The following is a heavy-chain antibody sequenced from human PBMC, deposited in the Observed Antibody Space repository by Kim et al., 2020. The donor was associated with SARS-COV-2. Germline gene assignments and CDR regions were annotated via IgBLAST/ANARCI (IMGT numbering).Heavy chain of an antibody. CDR1: GFTFNSYW. CDR3: ARDPTYCSGGSCYSNGFDP. V-gene: IGHV3-74*01. CDR2: INSEGSST. J-gene: IGHJ5*02. Sequence: GGSLRLSCAASGFTFNSYWMQWVRQAPGKGLVWVSRINSEGSSTRYADSVKGRFTISRDYAKNTLYLQMNSLRAEDTAVYYCARDPTYCSGGSCYSNGFDPWGQGTLVTVSS. D-gene: IGHD2-15*01.